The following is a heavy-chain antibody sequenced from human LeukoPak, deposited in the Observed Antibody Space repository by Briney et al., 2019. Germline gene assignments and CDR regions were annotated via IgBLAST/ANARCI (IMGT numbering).Heavy chain of an antibody. CDR2: FDPEDGET. CDR1: GYTLTELS. D-gene: IGHD5-12*01. CDR3: ATEPSRSYSFDHLDF. Sequence: SVKVSCKVSGYTLTELSMHWVRQAPGKGLEWMGGFDPEDGETIYAQKFQGRVTMTEDTSTDTAYMELRSLRAEDTAIYYCATEPSRSYSFDHLDFWGLGTPVTVSS. V-gene: IGHV1-24*01. J-gene: IGHJ4*02.